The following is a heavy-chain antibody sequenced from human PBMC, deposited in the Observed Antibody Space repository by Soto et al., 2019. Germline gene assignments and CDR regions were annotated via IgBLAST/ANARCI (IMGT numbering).Heavy chain of an antibody. D-gene: IGHD2-15*01. CDR2: MNPNSGNT. Sequence: QVQLVQSGAEVKKPGASVKVSCKASGYTFTSYDINWVRQATGQGLEWMGWMNPNSGNTGYAQKFQGRVTMPRNTSLRTVYMELSSLRSEDTAVYYCGRSGGYCSGGSCYYRDWGQGTLVTVSS. CDR3: GRSGGYCSGGSCYYRD. J-gene: IGHJ4*02. CDR1: GYTFTSYD. V-gene: IGHV1-8*01.